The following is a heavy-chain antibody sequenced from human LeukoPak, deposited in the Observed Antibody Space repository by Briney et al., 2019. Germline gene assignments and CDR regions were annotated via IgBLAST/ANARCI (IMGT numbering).Heavy chain of an antibody. CDR1: GFTFSSYG. V-gene: IGHV3-23*01. CDR2: ITGIGGSGGST. Sequence: HAGGSLRLSCAASGFTFSSYGIHWVRQAPGRGLEWVSSITGIGGSGGSTYYADSVKGRFTISRDNSKNTLYLQMNSLRAEDMAVYYCAKKGTIVVVTNYYMDVWGKGTTVIVSS. J-gene: IGHJ6*03. D-gene: IGHD3-22*01. CDR3: AKKGTIVVVTNYYMDV.